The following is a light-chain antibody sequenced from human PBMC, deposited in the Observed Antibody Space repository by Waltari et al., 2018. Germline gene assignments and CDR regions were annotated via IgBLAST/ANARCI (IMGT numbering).Light chain of an antibody. CDR2: KAS. J-gene: IGKJ1*01. CDR1: QSISSW. Sequence: DIQMTQSPSPLSASVGDRVTIPCRASQSISSWLAWYQQKPGKAPKLLIYKASSLESGVPSRFSGSGSGTEFTLTISSLQPDDFATYYCQQYNSYSWTFGQGTKVEIK. V-gene: IGKV1-5*03. CDR3: QQYNSYSWT.